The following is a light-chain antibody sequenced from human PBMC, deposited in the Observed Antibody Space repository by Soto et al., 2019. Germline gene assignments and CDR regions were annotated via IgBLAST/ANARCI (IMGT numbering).Light chain of an antibody. CDR3: QQNGGSPPYT. V-gene: IGKV3-20*01. J-gene: IGKJ2*01. CDR2: GAS. Sequence: VLTQSPGTLSLSPGERATISGRASQSISSSYLAWYQHKPGQAPRLLISGASSRASGIPHRFSGSGSGTDFTLTISTLEPEDCGVFYCQQNGGSPPYTFGQGTRLEIK. CDR1: QSISSSY.